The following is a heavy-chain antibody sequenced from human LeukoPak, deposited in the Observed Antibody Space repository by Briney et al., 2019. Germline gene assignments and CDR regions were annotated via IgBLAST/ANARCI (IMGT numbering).Heavy chain of an antibody. V-gene: IGHV4-4*07. Sequence: SETLSLSCTVSGASTSHFYWNWIRQPPGKGLEWIGRIYASGSTNFNPSLKSRVSMSVDNSKSQFSLKLNSMTAADTAVYYCARGGVDSGGYYYLFDYWGQGTLVTVSS. D-gene: IGHD3-22*01. CDR2: IYASGST. J-gene: IGHJ4*02. CDR3: ARGGVDSGGYYYLFDY. CDR1: GASTSHFY.